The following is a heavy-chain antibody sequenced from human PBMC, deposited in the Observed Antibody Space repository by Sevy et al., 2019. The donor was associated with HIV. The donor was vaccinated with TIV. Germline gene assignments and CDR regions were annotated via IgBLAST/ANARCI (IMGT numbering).Heavy chain of an antibody. Sequence: GGSLRLSCAASGFNFSSYAMHWVRQPPGKGLEWVAVIWDDGTNKYYADSVKGRFTISRENSANVLYLQMNFLRVDDTAMYYCARDRQSGSSSSDYWGQGILVTVSS. CDR3: ARDRQSGSSSSDY. D-gene: IGHD6-6*01. J-gene: IGHJ4*02. CDR1: GFNFSSYA. CDR2: IWDDGTNK. V-gene: IGHV3-33*01.